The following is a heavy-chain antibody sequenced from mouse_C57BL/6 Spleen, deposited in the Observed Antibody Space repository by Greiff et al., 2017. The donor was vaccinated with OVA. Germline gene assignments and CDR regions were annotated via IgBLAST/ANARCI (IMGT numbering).Heavy chain of an antibody. Sequence: VQLQQPGAELVRPGSSVKLSCKASGYTFTSYWMHWVKQRPIQGLEWIGNIDPSDSEPHYNQKFKDKATLTVDKSASTAYMQLSSLTSEDSAVYYCAREYFDVWGTGTTVTVSS. CDR3: AREYFDV. CDR1: GYTFTSYW. V-gene: IGHV1-52*01. J-gene: IGHJ1*03. CDR2: IDPSDSEP.